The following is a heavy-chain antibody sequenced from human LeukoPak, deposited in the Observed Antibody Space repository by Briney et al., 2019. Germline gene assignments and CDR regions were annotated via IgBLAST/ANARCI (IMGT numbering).Heavy chain of an antibody. V-gene: IGHV3-23*01. J-gene: IGHJ4*02. Sequence: GESLRLSCSGSACTVSSYAVNRLRQAPGKGLEWVSSISASGAGTYYADSVKGRFTISRDNSKNTLYLQMNSLRAEDTAVYYCAREGVRGSGSYYNVRDYGGQGSLVTVSS. CDR1: ACTVSSYA. D-gene: IGHD3-10*01. CDR2: ISASGAGT. CDR3: AREGVRGSGSYYNVRDY.